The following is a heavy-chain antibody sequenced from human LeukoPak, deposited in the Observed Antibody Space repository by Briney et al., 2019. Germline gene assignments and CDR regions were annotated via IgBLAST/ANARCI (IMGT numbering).Heavy chain of an antibody. V-gene: IGHV3-30*02. CDR1: GFTFSGSG. J-gene: IGHJ5*02. Sequence: GESLRLSCAASGFTFSGSGMHWVRQAPGKGLEWVAFIRYHGSDKFYADSVKGRFTISRDNSKNTLYLQMNSLRAEDTAVYYCAKGWSSIANPGDWFDPWGQGTLVTVSS. CDR3: AKGWSSIANPGDWFDP. D-gene: IGHD6-6*01. CDR2: IRYHGSDK.